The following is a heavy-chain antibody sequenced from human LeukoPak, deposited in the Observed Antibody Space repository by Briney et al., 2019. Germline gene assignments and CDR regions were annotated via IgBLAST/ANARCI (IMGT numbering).Heavy chain of an antibody. CDR2: IWYDGSNK. D-gene: IGHD4-17*01. V-gene: IGHV3-33*01. CDR3: ASGLVTTSNDY. CDR1: GFTFSNYG. Sequence: GGSLRLSCAASGFTFSNYGMHWVRQAPGKGLEWVASIWYDGSNKYYAESVKGRITISRDNSKNTLYLEMSSLRAEDTAVYYCASGLVTTSNDYWGQGTLVTVSS. J-gene: IGHJ4*02.